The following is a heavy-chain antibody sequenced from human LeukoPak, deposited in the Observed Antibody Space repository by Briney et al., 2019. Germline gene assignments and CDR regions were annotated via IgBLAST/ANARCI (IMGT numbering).Heavy chain of an antibody. Sequence: ASVKVSCKASGYTFTSYYMHWVRQAPGQGLEWMGIINPSGGSTSYAQKLQGRVTMTTDTSTSTAYMELRSLRSDDTAVYYCARGKAAAATAWFDPWGQGTLVTVSS. CDR1: GYTFTSYY. CDR2: INPSGGST. D-gene: IGHD6-13*01. V-gene: IGHV1-46*01. CDR3: ARGKAAAATAWFDP. J-gene: IGHJ5*02.